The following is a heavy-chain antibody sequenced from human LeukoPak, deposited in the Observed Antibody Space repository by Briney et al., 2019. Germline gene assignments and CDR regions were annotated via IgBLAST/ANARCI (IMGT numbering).Heavy chain of an antibody. CDR2: ISSSSSYI. CDR3: ARSDTSSGWSYFDY. Sequence: GGSLRLSCAASGFTFSSYAMSWVRQAPGKGLEWVSSISSSSSYIYYADSVKGRFTISRDNAKNSLYLQMNSLRAEDTAVYYCARSDTSSGWSYFDYWGQGTLVTVSS. D-gene: IGHD6-19*01. J-gene: IGHJ4*02. V-gene: IGHV3-21*01. CDR1: GFTFSSYA.